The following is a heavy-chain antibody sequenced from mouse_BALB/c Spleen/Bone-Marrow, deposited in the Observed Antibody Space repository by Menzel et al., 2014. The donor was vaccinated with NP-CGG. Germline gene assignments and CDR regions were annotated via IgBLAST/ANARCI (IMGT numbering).Heavy chain of an antibody. D-gene: IGHD1-1*01. CDR3: AWLYGNTFDY. Sequence: QVQLQQSGSELRSPGSSVKLSCKDFDSEVFPITYMSWVRQKPGHGFEWIGDILPSIGRTIYGQNFADKATLDADTVSNTAYLELNGLTSEDSAIYYCAWLYGNTFDYWGQGTTLTVSS. CDR2: ILPSIGRT. CDR1: DSEVFPITY. V-gene: IGHV15-2*02. J-gene: IGHJ2*01.